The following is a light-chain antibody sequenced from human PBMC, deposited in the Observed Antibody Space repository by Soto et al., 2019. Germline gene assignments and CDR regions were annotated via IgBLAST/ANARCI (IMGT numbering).Light chain of an antibody. CDR3: QQYNKWPLT. V-gene: IGKV3-15*01. CDR1: QSVSSY. CDR2: DTS. J-gene: IGKJ4*01. Sequence: EIVLTQSPVTLSLSPGERATLSCRASQSVSSYLAWYQQKPGQAPRLLIYDTSTRATGIPARFSGSGSGTEFTLTISSLQSEDSAVYHCQQYNKWPLTFGGGTKVDIK.